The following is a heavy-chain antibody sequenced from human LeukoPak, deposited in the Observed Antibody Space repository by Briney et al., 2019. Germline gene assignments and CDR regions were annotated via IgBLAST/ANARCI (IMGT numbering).Heavy chain of an antibody. J-gene: IGHJ4*02. CDR3: AKRTYSSSGAFDY. CDR2: ITDSGIT. V-gene: IGHV3-23*01. Sequence: GGSLRLSCAASGFTFSNYAMSWVRQAPGKGLEWISTITDSGITYYADSVKGRFTISGDNSRNTLYLQMNSLRAEDTAVYYCAKRTYSSSGAFDYWGQGTLVTVSS. D-gene: IGHD6-6*01. CDR1: GFTFSNYA.